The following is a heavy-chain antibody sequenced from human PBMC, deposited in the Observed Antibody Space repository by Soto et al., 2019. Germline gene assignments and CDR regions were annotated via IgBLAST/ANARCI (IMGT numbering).Heavy chain of an antibody. CDR3: ARGRRWGQAVKGLDS. CDR2: IFYTGTT. V-gene: IGHV4-39*07. J-gene: IGHJ4*02. Sequence: PSETLSLTCSVSGGSISYNSYDWGWIRQPPGKGLEWIGGIFYTGTTYYSPSLKDRVSVSVDTSKNQFSLKLTSVTAADRGVYYCARGRRWGQAVKGLDSWGQGTLVTVSS. CDR1: GGSISYNSYD. D-gene: IGHD3-16*01.